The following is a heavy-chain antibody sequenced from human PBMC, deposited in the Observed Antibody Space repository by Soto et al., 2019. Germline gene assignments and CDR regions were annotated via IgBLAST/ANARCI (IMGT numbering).Heavy chain of an antibody. CDR2: IYYSGST. Sequence: SETLSLTCTVSGGSISSSSYYWGWIRQPPGKGLEWIGSIYYSGSTYYNPSLKSRVTISVDTSKNQFSLKLGSVTAADTAVYYCARMERLSSGWPIDYWGQGTLVTVSS. D-gene: IGHD6-19*01. J-gene: IGHJ4*02. CDR1: GGSISSSSYY. CDR3: ARMERLSSGWPIDY. V-gene: IGHV4-39*01.